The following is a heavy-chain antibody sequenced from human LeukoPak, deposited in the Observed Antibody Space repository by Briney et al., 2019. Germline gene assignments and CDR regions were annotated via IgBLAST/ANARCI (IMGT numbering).Heavy chain of an antibody. CDR2: IYYSGST. CDR1: GGSISSYY. J-gene: IGHJ4*02. D-gene: IGHD5-24*01. CDR3: ARGRVPIKPFDY. V-gene: IGHV4-59*01. Sequence: SETLSLTCTVSGGSISSYYWSWIRQPPGKGVEWIGYIYYSGSTNYNPSLKSRVTISVDTTKNQFSLKLSSVTAADTAVYYCARGRVPIKPFDYWGQGTLVTVSS.